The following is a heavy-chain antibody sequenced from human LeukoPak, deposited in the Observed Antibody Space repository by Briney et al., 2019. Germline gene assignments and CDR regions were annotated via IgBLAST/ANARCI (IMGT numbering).Heavy chain of an antibody. Sequence: PGGSLRLSCAASGFTFSSYGMHWVRQAPGKGLEGVAVISYDGSNKYYADFAKGRFTISRDNSKNTLYLKMNSLRAEDTAVYYCVFEGRADAFDIWGQGTMVTVSS. CDR2: ISYDGSNK. CDR3: VFEGRADAFDI. D-gene: IGHD3-10*01. CDR1: GFTFSSYG. J-gene: IGHJ3*02. V-gene: IGHV3-30*03.